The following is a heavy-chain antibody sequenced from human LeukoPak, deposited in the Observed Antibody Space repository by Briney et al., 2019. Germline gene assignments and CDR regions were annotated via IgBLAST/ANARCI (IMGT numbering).Heavy chain of an antibody. J-gene: IGHJ6*03. V-gene: IGHV4-34*01. CDR1: GGSFSGYY. Sequence: NPSETLSLTCAVYGGSFSGYYWSWIRQPPGKGLEWIGEINHSGSTNYNPSLKSRVTISVDTSKNQFSLKPSSVTAADTAVYYCARSIVVVTAGYYYYYMDVWGKGTTVTVSS. D-gene: IGHD2-21*02. CDR3: ARSIVVVTAGYYYYYMDV. CDR2: INHSGST.